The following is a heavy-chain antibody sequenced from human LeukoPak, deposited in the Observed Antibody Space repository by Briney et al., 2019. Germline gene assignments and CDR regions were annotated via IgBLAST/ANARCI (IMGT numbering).Heavy chain of an antibody. D-gene: IGHD3-22*01. V-gene: IGHV3-33*06. CDR2: IWYDGSNK. J-gene: IGHJ3*02. CDR1: GFTFSSYG. CDR3: AKDQSDSSGYYSPGAFDI. Sequence: GGSLRLSCAASGFTFSSYGMHWVRQAPGKGLEWVAVIWYDGSNKYYADSVKGRFTISRDNSKNTLYLQMNSLRAEDTAVYYCAKDQSDSSGYYSPGAFDIWGQGTMVTVSS.